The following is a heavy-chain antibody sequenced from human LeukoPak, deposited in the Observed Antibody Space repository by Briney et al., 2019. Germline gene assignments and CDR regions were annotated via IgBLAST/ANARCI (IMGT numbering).Heavy chain of an antibody. CDR1: GGSFSGYY. CDR3: ASQGHSSSSFDY. V-gene: IGHV4-34*01. J-gene: IGHJ4*02. D-gene: IGHD6-6*01. CDR2: INHSGST. Sequence: SETLSLTCAVYGGSFSGYYWSWIRQPPGKGLEWIGEINHSGSTNYNPSLKSRVTISVDTSKNQFSLKLSSVTAADTAVYYCASQGHSSSSFDYWGQGTLVTVSS.